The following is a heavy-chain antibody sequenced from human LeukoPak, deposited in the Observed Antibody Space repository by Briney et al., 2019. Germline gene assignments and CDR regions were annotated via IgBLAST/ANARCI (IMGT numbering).Heavy chain of an antibody. CDR3: ARDLGYDSSGYYDY. Sequence: GASVKVSCKASVYAFTSYGISWVRQAPGQGLEWMGWISAYNGNTNYAQKLQGRVTMTTDTSTSTAYMELRSLRSDDTAVYYCARDLGYDSSGYYDYWGQGTLVTVSS. V-gene: IGHV1-18*01. J-gene: IGHJ4*02. CDR2: ISAYNGNT. CDR1: VYAFTSYG. D-gene: IGHD3-22*01.